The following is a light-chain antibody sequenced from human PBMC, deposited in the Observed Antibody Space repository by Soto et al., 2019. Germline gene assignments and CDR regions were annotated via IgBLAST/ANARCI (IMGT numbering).Light chain of an antibody. CDR1: QSVNSAH. V-gene: IGKV3-20*01. J-gene: IGKJ2*01. Sequence: EIVLTQSPGTLSLSPGERATLSCRTSQSVNSAHLAWYRQRPGQTPSLLIYAASKRAAGTPDRFSGGGTGTDFTLTISRLEPEDFAMYFCQHYGWSPQFGQGTKLGI. CDR3: QHYGWSPQ. CDR2: AAS.